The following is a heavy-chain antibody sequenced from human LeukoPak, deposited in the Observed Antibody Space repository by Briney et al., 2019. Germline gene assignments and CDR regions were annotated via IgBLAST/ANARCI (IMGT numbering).Heavy chain of an antibody. Sequence: KPSETLSLTCTVSGASVSSSHWNWVRQSPEKGLEWIGNVDYNGGTEYNPSLQSRVTMSLDTSKNQFSLKLKFVTAADTALYYCARGFYEPFDRWGQGTLVTVSS. J-gene: IGHJ4*02. CDR3: ARGFYEPFDR. V-gene: IGHV4-59*02. CDR2: VDYNGGT. D-gene: IGHD2/OR15-2a*01. CDR1: GASVSSSH.